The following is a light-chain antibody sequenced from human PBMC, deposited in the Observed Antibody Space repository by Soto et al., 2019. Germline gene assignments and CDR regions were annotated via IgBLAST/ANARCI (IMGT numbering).Light chain of an antibody. V-gene: IGKV1-39*01. CDR2: TTS. CDR1: QNISTY. Sequence: DIQITQSPSSLSASVGDRVTISCRASQNISTYLNWYQQKPGQAPKLLIYTTSNLQNGVPSGFSGSGSGTDFTLTITSLQPEDFATYYCQQTYSTPRTFGQGTKVDIK. CDR3: QQTYSTPRT. J-gene: IGKJ1*01.